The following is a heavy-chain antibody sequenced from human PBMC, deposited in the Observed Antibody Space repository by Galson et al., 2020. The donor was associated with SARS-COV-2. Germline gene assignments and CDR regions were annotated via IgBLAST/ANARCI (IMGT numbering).Heavy chain of an antibody. D-gene: IGHD3-10*02. CDR1: GFTFSSYA. Sequence: GESLKISCAASGFTFSSYAMSWVRQAPGKGLEWVSAISGSGGSTYYADSVKGRFTISRDNSKNTLYLQMNSLRAEDTAVYYCAKDASVFGELLGVMDYWGQGTLVTVSS. V-gene: IGHV3-23*01. J-gene: IGHJ4*02. CDR3: AKDASVFGELLGVMDY. CDR2: ISGSGGST.